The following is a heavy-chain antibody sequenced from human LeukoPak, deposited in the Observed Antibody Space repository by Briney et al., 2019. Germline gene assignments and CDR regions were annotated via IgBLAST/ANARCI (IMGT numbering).Heavy chain of an antibody. CDR2: ISYSGST. Sequence: SETLSLTCTVSGGSISSSSNFWGWIRQPPGKGLEWIGSISYSGSTYYNPSLKSRVTISVDTSKNQFSLKLSSVTAADTAVYYCARLTPYSGSPLGDYWGQGTLVTVSS. V-gene: IGHV4-39*01. CDR1: GGSISSSSNF. J-gene: IGHJ4*02. D-gene: IGHD1-26*01. CDR3: ARLTPYSGSPLGDY.